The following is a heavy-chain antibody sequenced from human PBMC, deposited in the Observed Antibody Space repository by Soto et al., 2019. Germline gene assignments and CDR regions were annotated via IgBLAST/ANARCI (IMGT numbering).Heavy chain of an antibody. CDR2: INPKSGGT. V-gene: IGHV1-2*04. J-gene: IGHJ6*02. CDR1: GYSFTDYH. D-gene: IGHD2-8*01. Sequence: GASVKVSCKASGYSFTDYHIHWVRQAPGQGLEWLGRINPKSGGTSTAQKFQGWVTMTTDTSISTASMELTRLTSDDTAIYYCATGDSTACSNGVCSFFYNHDMDVWGQGTTVTVSS. CDR3: ATGDSTACSNGVCSFFYNHDMDV.